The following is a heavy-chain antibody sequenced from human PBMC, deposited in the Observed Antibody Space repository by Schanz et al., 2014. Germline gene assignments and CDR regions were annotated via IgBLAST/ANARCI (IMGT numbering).Heavy chain of an antibody. Sequence: QVQLVESGGGVVQPGRSLRLSCVASGFTFSSYDVFWVRQAPGKGLEWVAILWHDGSKKYYADSVKGRFTVSRDNSKNTLYLQLNSLRAEDTAVYYCARDFHGYGPHLDYWGQGTTVTVSS. CDR3: ARDFHGYGPHLDY. D-gene: IGHD5-12*01. CDR1: GFTFSSYD. CDR2: LWHDGSKK. J-gene: IGHJ4*03. V-gene: IGHV3-33*01.